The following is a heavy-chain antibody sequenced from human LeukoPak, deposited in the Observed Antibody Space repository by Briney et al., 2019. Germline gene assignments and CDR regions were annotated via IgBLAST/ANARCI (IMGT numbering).Heavy chain of an antibody. J-gene: IGHJ6*02. CDR2: ISYDGSNK. CDR1: GFTFSSYA. V-gene: IGHV3-30*04. D-gene: IGHD1-1*01. Sequence: GGSLRLSCAASGFTFSSYAMHWVRQAPGKGLEWVAVISYDGSNKYYADSVKGRFTISRDNSKNTLYLQMNSLRAEDTAVYYCAASWNDVPYGMDVWGQGTTVTVSS. CDR3: AASWNDVPYGMDV.